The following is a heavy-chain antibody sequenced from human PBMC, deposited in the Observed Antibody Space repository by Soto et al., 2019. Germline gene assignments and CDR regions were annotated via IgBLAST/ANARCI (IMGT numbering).Heavy chain of an antibody. CDR2: ISSSSSYI. D-gene: IGHD3-22*01. V-gene: IGHV3-21*01. J-gene: IGHJ4*02. Sequence: EVQLVESGGGLVKPGGSLRLSCAASGFTFSSYSMNWVRQAPGKGLEWVSSISSSSSYIYYADSVKGRFTISRDNAKNSLYLQMNSLRAEDTAVYYCARDPLRYYYDSSGYSYFDYWGQGTLVTVSS. CDR1: GFTFSSYS. CDR3: ARDPLRYYYDSSGYSYFDY.